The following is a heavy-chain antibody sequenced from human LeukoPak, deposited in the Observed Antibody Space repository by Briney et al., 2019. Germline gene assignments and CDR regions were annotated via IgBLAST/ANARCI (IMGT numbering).Heavy chain of an antibody. J-gene: IGHJ4*02. CDR2: INWNGGST. Sequence: GGSLRLSCAASGFTFDDYGMSWVRQAPGKGLEWVSGINWNGGSTGYADSVKGRFTISRDNAKNSLYLQMNSLRAEDTALYYCARSGGKSSYYDFWSGSQYYFDYWGQGTLVTVFS. CDR3: ARSGGKSSYYDFWSGSQYYFDY. D-gene: IGHD3-3*01. CDR1: GFTFDDYG. V-gene: IGHV3-20*04.